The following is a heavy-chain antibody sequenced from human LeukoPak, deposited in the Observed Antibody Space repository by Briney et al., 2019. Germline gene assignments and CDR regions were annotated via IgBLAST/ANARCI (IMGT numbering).Heavy chain of an antibody. V-gene: IGHV3-33*01. Sequence: GGSLRLSCAASGFTFSSYGMHWVRQAPGNGLEWVAVIWYDGSKEYLADSVKGRFTISRDNSKNTLYLQMSDLRAEDTAVYYCARVIGWSLFDCWGQGTLVTVSS. CDR1: GFTFSSYG. J-gene: IGHJ4*02. D-gene: IGHD2-15*01. CDR3: ARVIGWSLFDC. CDR2: IWYDGSKE.